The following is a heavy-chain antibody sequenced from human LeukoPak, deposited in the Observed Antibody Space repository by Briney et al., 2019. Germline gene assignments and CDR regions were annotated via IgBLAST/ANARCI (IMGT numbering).Heavy chain of an antibody. CDR2: ISSSGSTI. CDR1: GFTFSDYY. Sequence: GGSLRLSCAASGFTFSDYYMSWIRQAPGKGLEWVSYISSSGSTIYYADSVKSRFTISRDNAKNSLYLQMNSLRAEDTAVYYCARDRMAGTHDAFDIWGQGTMVTVSS. J-gene: IGHJ3*02. V-gene: IGHV3-11*01. CDR3: ARDRMAGTHDAFDI. D-gene: IGHD6-19*01.